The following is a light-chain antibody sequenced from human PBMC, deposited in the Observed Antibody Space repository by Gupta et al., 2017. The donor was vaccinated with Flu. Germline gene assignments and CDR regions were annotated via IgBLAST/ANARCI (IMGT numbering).Light chain of an antibody. CDR3: QVWYGRGDPDVI. V-gene: IGLV3-21*02. CDR2: DDS. CDR1: NIGREC. Sequence: NNIGRECVSGYQQKGGQDPVLVVSDDSDRPAGITDRYSGAKSGNAATLTISRVEAGDEADYYCQVWYGRGDPDVIFGGGTRLTVI. J-gene: IGLJ2*01.